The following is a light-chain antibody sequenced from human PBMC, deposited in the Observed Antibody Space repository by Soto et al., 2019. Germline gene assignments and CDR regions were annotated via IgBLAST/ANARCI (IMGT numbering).Light chain of an antibody. Sequence: ETVLTQSPGTLSLSPGERATLSCRASQTVNGNYLGWYQQKPGQAPRLLIYGTYSRATGIPDRFSGSGSGTDFTLTIRRLEPEDFAVYYCKQCGSLPGTFGQGTKVDI. V-gene: IGKV3-20*01. CDR3: KQCGSLPGT. CDR1: QTVNGNY. CDR2: GTY. J-gene: IGKJ1*01.